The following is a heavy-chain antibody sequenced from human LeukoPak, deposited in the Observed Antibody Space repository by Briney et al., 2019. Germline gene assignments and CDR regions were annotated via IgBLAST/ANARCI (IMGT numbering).Heavy chain of an antibody. CDR1: GGSITSYY. CDR2: IYYSGST. J-gene: IGHJ6*03. CDR3: ARNGYSGYDSTDYYYYYYMDV. Sequence: SETLSLTCTVSGGSITSYYWSWIRQPPGKGLEWIGYIYYSGSTNYNPSLKSRVTISIDTSRNQVSLKLSSVTAADTAVYYCARNGYSGYDSTDYYYYYYMDVWGKGTTVTVSS. V-gene: IGHV4-59*01. D-gene: IGHD5-12*01.